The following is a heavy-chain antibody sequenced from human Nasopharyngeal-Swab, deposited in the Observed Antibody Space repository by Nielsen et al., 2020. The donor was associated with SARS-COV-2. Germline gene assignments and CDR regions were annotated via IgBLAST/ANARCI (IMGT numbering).Heavy chain of an antibody. CDR3: ARDRRAQSGRGFGEPWNYYGMDV. Sequence: SETLSLTCTVSGGSISTRVFYCSWIRQHPGNGLEWIAYIYYSGCTYYNPSLKSRVTISLNTSKNQFSLKLSTMTAADTAVYYCARDRRAQSGRGFGEPWNYYGMDVWGQGTTVTVSS. J-gene: IGHJ6*02. D-gene: IGHD3-10*01. CDR1: GGSISTRVFY. CDR2: IYYSGCT. V-gene: IGHV4-31*03.